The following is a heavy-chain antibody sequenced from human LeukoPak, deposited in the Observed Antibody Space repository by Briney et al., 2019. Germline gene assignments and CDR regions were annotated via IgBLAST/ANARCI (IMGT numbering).Heavy chain of an antibody. V-gene: IGHV3-53*01. CDR1: GFTVSSDC. Sequence: GGSLRLSCAASGFTVSSDCMSWVRQAPGKGLEWVSVVYSGGSTYYADSVKGRFTISRDTSKNTLYLQMNSLRAEDTAVYYCAGGSLRVRFDYWGQGTLVTVSS. D-gene: IGHD1-26*01. CDR2: VYSGGST. J-gene: IGHJ4*02. CDR3: AGGSLRVRFDY.